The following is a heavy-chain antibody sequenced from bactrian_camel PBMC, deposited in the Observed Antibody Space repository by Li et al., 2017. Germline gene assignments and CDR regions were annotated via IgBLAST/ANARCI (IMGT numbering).Heavy chain of an antibody. CDR2: VYVNGRGT. CDR3: ATGDVPYY. Sequence: HVQLVESGGGLVQPGGPLRLSCAVSGFTFSSFSMYWVRQAPGKGLEWVSAVYVNGRGTGYADPEKGRFTISRDNAKTTVYLQMNSLKSEDTALYYCATGDVPYYWGQGTQVTVS. D-gene: IGHD7*01. CDR1: GFTFSSFS. V-gene: IGHV3S6*01. J-gene: IGHJ4*01.